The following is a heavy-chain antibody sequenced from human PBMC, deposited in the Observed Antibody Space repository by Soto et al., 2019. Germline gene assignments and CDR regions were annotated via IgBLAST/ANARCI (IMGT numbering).Heavy chain of an antibody. D-gene: IGHD1-1*01. J-gene: IGHJ6*02. CDR1: GGSVTTYY. CDR3: ASRLGRNYFGMDV. Sequence: VCGGSVTTYYWSWIRQPPGKGLEWIGSLHYSGGINYNPSLESRVTMSVDTPKNQFSLKLNSVTAADTAVYYCASRLGRNYFGMDVWGQGATVTVSS. V-gene: IGHV4-59*02. CDR2: LHYSGGI.